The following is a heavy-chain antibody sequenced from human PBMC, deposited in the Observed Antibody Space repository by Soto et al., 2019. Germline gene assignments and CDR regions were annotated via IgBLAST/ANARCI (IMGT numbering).Heavy chain of an antibody. CDR3: AKDKVRGVIIVGDGFDY. J-gene: IGHJ4*02. CDR1: GFTFDDYA. D-gene: IGHD3-10*01. Sequence: ESGGGLVQPGRSLRLSCAASGFTFDDYAMHWVRQAPGKGLEWVSGISWNSGSIGYADSVKGRFTISRDNAKNSLYLQMNSLRAEDTALYYCAKDKVRGVIIVGDGFDYWGQGTLVTVSS. V-gene: IGHV3-9*01. CDR2: ISWNSGSI.